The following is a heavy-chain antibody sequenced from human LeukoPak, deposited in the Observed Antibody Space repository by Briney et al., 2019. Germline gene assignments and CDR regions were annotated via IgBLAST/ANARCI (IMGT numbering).Heavy chain of an antibody. V-gene: IGHV3-48*03. CDR1: GFTLSSYE. J-gene: IGHJ6*02. CDR2: ISSSGSTM. CDR3: ARAYCYYGMDV. Sequence: GGSLRLSCAASGFTLSSYEMNWVRQAPGKGLEWVSYISSSGSTMYYADSVKGRFTISRDNAKNSLYLQMNSLRAEDTAVYYCARAYCYYGMDVWGQGTTVTVSS.